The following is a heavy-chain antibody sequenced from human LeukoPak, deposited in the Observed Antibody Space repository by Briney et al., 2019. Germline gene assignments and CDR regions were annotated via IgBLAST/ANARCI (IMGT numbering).Heavy chain of an antibody. V-gene: IGHV4-59*01. D-gene: IGHD5-18*01. Sequence: SETLSLTCTVSGGSISSYYWSWIRRPPGKGLEWIGYIYYSGSTNYNPSLKGRVTISVDTSKNQFSLKLSSVTAADTAVYYCARDRTGGYSYGTLDYWGQGTLVTVSS. CDR2: IYYSGST. CDR3: ARDRTGGYSYGTLDY. J-gene: IGHJ4*02. CDR1: GGSISSYY.